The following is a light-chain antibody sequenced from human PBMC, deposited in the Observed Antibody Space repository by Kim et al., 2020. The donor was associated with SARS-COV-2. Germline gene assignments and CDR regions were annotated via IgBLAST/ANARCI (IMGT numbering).Light chain of an antibody. CDR1: EGIDKD. V-gene: IGKV1-17*01. CDR2: AAS. J-gene: IGKJ4*01. Sequence: ASVGDRVTITCRASEGIDKDLAWYQQKPGSAPKRLIYAASTLQSEVPSRFSGSGSWTEFTLTISSMQPEDFATYYCLQHNSYPITFGGGTKVDIK. CDR3: LQHNSYPIT.